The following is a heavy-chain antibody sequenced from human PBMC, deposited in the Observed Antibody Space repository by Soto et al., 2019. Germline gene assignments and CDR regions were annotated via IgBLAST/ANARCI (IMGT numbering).Heavy chain of an antibody. Sequence: QVQLVQSGAEEKKPGASVKVSCKASGFTFTSYAMHWVRQAPGQRLEWMGWIDAGNGNTKYSQKFQGRVTITRDTSASTAYMQLSSLRSEDTAVYSCAREKASSGFDYWGQGTLVTVSS. CDR1: GFTFTSYA. CDR3: AREKASSGFDY. D-gene: IGHD3-22*01. J-gene: IGHJ4*02. CDR2: IDAGNGNT. V-gene: IGHV1-3*05.